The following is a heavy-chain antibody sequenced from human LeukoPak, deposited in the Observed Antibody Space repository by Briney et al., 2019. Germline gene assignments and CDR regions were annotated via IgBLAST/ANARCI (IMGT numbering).Heavy chain of an antibody. CDR3: ARVSNYYYMDV. Sequence: PGRSLRLSCAASGFTFSSYGMHWVRQAPGKGLEWVAVIWYDGSNKYYADSVKGRFTISRDNSKNTLYLQMNSLRAEGTAVYYCARVSNYYYMDVWGKGTTVTVSS. CDR1: GFTFSSYG. V-gene: IGHV3-33*01. CDR2: IWYDGSNK. J-gene: IGHJ6*03.